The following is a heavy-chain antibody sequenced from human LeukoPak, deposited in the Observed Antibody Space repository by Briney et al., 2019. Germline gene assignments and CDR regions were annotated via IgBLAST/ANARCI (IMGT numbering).Heavy chain of an antibody. CDR2: ISSSSSYI. Sequence: GGSLRLSCAASGVTSFRYSLNWVTPAPGKGLEWVSSISSSSSYIYYADSLKGRFTISRDNAKNSLYLQVNSLRAEDTAVYYCARDRAVAANGEFDSWGQGTLVTVSS. CDR3: ARDRAVAANGEFDS. D-gene: IGHD2-15*01. J-gene: IGHJ4*02. V-gene: IGHV3-21*01. CDR1: GVTSFRYS.